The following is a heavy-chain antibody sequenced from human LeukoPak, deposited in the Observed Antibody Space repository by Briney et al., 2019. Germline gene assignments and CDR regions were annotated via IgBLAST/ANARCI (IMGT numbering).Heavy chain of an antibody. Sequence: GSLRLSCAASGFTFSSYWMSWIRQPPGKGLEWIGEINHSGSTNYNPSLKSRVTISVDTSKNQFSLKLSSATAADTAVYYCARSFYYDFWSGSQNWFDPWGQGTLVTVSS. CDR2: INHSGST. V-gene: IGHV4-34*01. CDR3: ARSFYYDFWSGSQNWFDP. CDR1: GFTFSSYW. D-gene: IGHD3-3*01. J-gene: IGHJ5*02.